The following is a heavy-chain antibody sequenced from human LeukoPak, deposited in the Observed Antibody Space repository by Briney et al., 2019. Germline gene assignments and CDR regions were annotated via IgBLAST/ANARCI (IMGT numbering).Heavy chain of an antibody. V-gene: IGHV3-7*01. J-gene: IGHJ1*01. CDR1: GFTFSSYW. Sequence: PGGSLRLSCAASGFTFSSYWMSWVRQAPGKGLEWVANIKQDGSEKNYVDSMKGRFTISRDNAKNSLYLQMNGLRAEDAAMYYCVKPYYYSSGSLNWGQGTLVTVSS. CDR2: IKQDGSEK. D-gene: IGHD3-10*01. CDR3: VKPYYYSSGSLN.